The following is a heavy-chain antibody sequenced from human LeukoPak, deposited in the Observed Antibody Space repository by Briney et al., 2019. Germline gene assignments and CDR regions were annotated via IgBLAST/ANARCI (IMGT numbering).Heavy chain of an antibody. Sequence: PGGSLRLSCAASGFTFSDAWMSWVRQAPGKGLEWVGRIKSKTDGGTTDYAAPVKGRFTISRDDSKSIAYLQMNSLKTEDTAVYYCTRMEQYGSGSSPTDYWGQGTLVTVSS. CDR1: GFTFSDAW. V-gene: IGHV3-15*01. CDR3: TRMEQYGSGSSPTDY. D-gene: IGHD3-10*01. J-gene: IGHJ4*02. CDR2: IKSKTDGGTT.